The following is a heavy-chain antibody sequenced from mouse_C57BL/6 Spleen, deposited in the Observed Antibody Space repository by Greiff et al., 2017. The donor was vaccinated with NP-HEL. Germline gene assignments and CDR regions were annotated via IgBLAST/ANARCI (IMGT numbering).Heavy chain of an antibody. CDR2: IYPGDGDT. CDR1: GYAFSSSW. CDR3: ARSGSPYAMDY. V-gene: IGHV1-82*01. Sequence: VQLQQSGPELVKPGASVKISCKASGYAFSSSWMNWVKQRPGKGLEWIGRIYPGDGDTNYNGKFKGKATLTADKSSSTAYRQLSSLTSEDSAVYFCARSGSPYAMDYWGQGTSVTVSS. J-gene: IGHJ4*01.